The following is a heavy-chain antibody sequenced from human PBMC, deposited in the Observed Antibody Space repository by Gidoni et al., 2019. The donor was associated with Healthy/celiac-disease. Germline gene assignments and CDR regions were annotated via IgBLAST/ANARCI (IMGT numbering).Heavy chain of an antibody. CDR3: ARAGCSGGSCYLTPDAFDI. CDR2: ISSMSSYI. CDR1: GFPFSSYS. V-gene: IGHV3-21*01. Sequence: EVQLVESGGGLVKPGGSLRLSCAASGFPFSSYSMHWVRQAPGKGLEWVSSISSMSSYICYADSVKGRFTISRDNAKNSLYLQMNSLRAEDTAVYYCARAGCSGGSCYLTPDAFDIWGQGTMVTVSS. D-gene: IGHD2-15*01. J-gene: IGHJ3*02.